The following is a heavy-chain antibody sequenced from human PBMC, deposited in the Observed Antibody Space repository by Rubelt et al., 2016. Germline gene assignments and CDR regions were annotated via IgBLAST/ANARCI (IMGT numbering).Heavy chain of an antibody. V-gene: IGHV1-69*01. D-gene: IGHD1-7*01. CDR1: GGTFSSYA. J-gene: IGHJ6*02. CDR2: ILPIFGTA. CDR3: ARDVGRWTGTTYYYYGMDV. Sequence: QVQLVQSGAEVKKPGSSVKVSCKASGGTFSSYAISWVRQAPGQGLEWMGGILPIFGTANYAKKFQGRVTITADESTSTAYMGLSSLRSEDTAVYYCARDVGRWTGTTYYYYGMDVWGQGTTVTVSS.